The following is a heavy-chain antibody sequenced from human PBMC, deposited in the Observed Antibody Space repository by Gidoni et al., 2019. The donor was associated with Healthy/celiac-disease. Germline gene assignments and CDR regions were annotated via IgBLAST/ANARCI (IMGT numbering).Heavy chain of an antibody. D-gene: IGHD6-19*01. V-gene: IGHV3-15*01. Sequence: GSLRLSCAASGFTFSNAWMSWVRQAPGKGLEWVGRIKSKTDGGTTDYAAPVKGRFTISRDDSKNTLYLQMNSLKTEDTAVYYCTTVSPARGGSGWYLPLYYYGMDVWGQGTTVTVSS. CDR3: TTVSPARGGSGWYLPLYYYGMDV. CDR1: GFTFSNAW. CDR2: IKSKTDGGTT. J-gene: IGHJ6*02.